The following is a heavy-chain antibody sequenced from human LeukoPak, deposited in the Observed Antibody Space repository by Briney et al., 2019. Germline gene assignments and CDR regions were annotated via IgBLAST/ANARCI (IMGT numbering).Heavy chain of an antibody. CDR2: IIPIFGIA. D-gene: IGHD1-26*01. CDR1: GGTFSNHA. CDR3: ARDQFMGATTLERLSSYYMDV. V-gene: IGHV1-69*13. Sequence: SVKVSCMASGGTFSNHAISWVRQAPGQGLEYMGGIIPIFGIANYAQKFQGRVAITADESTSTAYMELSSLRSEDTALYYCARDQFMGATTLERLSSYYMDVWGRGTSVTVSS. J-gene: IGHJ6*03.